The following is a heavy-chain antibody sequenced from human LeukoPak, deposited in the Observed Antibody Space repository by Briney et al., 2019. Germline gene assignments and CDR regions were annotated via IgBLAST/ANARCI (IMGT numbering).Heavy chain of an antibody. CDR1: GGTFSSYA. D-gene: IGHD6-6*01. CDR2: IIPIFGTA. V-gene: IGHV1-69*13. CDR3: ARVREYYSSSSDWFFGY. J-gene: IGHJ4*02. Sequence: ASVKVSCKASGGTFSSYAISWVRQAPGQGLEWMGGIIPIFGTANYAQKFQGRVTITADESTSTAYMELSSLRSEDTAVYYCARVREYYSSSSDWFFGYWGQGTLVTVSS.